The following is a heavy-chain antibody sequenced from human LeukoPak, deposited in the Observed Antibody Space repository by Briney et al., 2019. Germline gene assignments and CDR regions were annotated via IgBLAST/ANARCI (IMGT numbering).Heavy chain of an antibody. V-gene: IGHV4-59*01. Sequence: SETLSLTCTVSGGSISSYSWSWIRQPPGKGLEWIGYIYYSGSTNYNPSLKWRVTISVDTSKNQFSLKLSSVTAADTAVYYCARTNGELDYYYYGMDVWGQGTMVTVSS. J-gene: IGHJ6*02. CDR1: GGSISSYS. CDR3: ARTNGELDYYYYGMDV. CDR2: IYYSGST. D-gene: IGHD3-10*01.